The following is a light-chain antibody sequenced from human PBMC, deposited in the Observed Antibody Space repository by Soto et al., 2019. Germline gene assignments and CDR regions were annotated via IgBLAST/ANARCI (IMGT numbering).Light chain of an antibody. CDR2: GAS. V-gene: IGKV3-20*01. J-gene: IGKJ1*01. CDR3: QQYGSSPLT. CDR1: QSVSSSY. Sequence: EIVLTQSPGTLSVSPGERATLPCRASQSVSSSYLAWYQQKPGQAPRLLIYGASSRATGIPDRFSGSGSGTDFTLTISRLEPEDFAVYYCQQYGSSPLTFGQGTRVEIK.